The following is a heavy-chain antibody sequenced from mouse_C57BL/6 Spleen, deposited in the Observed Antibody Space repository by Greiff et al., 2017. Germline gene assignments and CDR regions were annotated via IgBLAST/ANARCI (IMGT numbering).Heavy chain of an antibody. CDR1: GFNIKNTY. V-gene: IGHV14-3*01. Sequence: VQLKQSVAELVRPGASVKLSCTASGFNIKNTYMHWVKQRPEQGLEWIGRIDPANGNTKYAPKFQGKATIAADTSSNTAYLQLSSLTSEDTAIYYGARAYGSGYWYFDVWGTGTTVTVSS. J-gene: IGHJ1*03. CDR2: IDPANGNT. D-gene: IGHD1-1*01. CDR3: ARAYGSGYWYFDV.